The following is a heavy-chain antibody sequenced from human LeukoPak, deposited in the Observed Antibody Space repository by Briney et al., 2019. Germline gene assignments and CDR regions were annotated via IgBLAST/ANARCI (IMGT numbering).Heavy chain of an antibody. CDR3: ARGVGGPRIAAAGSNY. CDR1: GGTFISYA. Sequence: GASVKVSCKASGGTFISYAISWVRQAPGQGLEWMGGIIPIFGTANYAQKFQGRVTITADESTSTAYMELSSLRSEGTAVYYCARGVGGPRIAAAGSNYWGQGTLVTVSS. D-gene: IGHD6-13*01. J-gene: IGHJ4*02. V-gene: IGHV1-69*01. CDR2: IIPIFGTA.